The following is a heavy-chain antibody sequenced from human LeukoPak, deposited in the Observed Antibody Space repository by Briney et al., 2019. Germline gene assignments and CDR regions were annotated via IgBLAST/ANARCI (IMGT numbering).Heavy chain of an antibody. CDR1: GCSISSYY. J-gene: IGHJ5*02. D-gene: IGHD3-10*01. CDR3: ATGPMVRGPGDP. CDR2: IYTSVST. V-gene: IGHV4-4*07. Sequence: SETLSLTCTVSGCSISSYYWGWSRRRAGKGLEGIGRIYTSVSTNYNPSLKRRVTISVDTSKNQFSLTLSSVTAADTAVYYCATGPMVRGPGDPWGQGTLVTVSS.